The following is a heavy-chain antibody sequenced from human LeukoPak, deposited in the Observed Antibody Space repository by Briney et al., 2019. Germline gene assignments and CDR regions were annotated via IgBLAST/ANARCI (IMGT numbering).Heavy chain of an antibody. J-gene: IGHJ4*02. CDR2: IYPGDSDT. CDR1: GYSFTSYW. V-gene: IGHV5-51*01. CDR3: ARMYSSSHIFDY. D-gene: IGHD6-6*01. Sequence: GESLKISCKGSGYSFTSYWIXXXXXXXXKXXXXXGIIYPGDSDTGYSPSFQGQXXXSADXSIXPAYLQWSSLKASDTAMYYRARMYSSSHIFDYWGQGTLVTVSS.